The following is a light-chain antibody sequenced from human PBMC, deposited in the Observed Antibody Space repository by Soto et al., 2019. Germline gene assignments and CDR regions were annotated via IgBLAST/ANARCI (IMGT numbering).Light chain of an antibody. Sequence: SYELTQPPSVSVSPGQTASITCSGDELGDKYASWYQQKPGQSPVLVIFQDSKRPSGIPERFSGSNSGNTATLIISGTQAMDEADYYCQAWDSSTYVFGSGTKLTVL. V-gene: IGLV3-1*01. CDR2: QDS. CDR1: ELGDKY. J-gene: IGLJ1*01. CDR3: QAWDSSTYV.